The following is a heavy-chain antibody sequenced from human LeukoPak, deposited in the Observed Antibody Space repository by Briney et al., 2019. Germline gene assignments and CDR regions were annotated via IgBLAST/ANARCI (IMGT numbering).Heavy chain of an antibody. V-gene: IGHV3-23*01. CDR1: EFTFSSYA. D-gene: IGHD2-2*01. CDR2: IGGGGGST. Sequence: PGGPLRLSCTASEFTFSSYAMNWVRQAPGKGLEWVSAIGGGGGSTFYADSVKGRFTISRDNSKNTLYLQMNSLRAEDTALYYCAKSHCTTTSCRGNYFDYWGQGTLVTVSS. CDR3: AKSHCTTTSCRGNYFDY. J-gene: IGHJ4*02.